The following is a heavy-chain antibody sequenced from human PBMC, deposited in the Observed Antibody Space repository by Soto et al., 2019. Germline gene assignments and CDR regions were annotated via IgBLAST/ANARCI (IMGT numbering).Heavy chain of an antibody. Sequence: LRFSGAACRCIVSGNYMSWVRQAPGKGPEWIADIHSNGDTNFVDCVNGRCSISRDKYKNTGHLQMNSLRAAHTALYYGAGNTTYYVSYVDYSVDGTLV. CDR2: IHSNGDT. CDR3: AGNTTYYVSYVDY. CDR1: RCIVSGNY. D-gene: IGHD3-16*01. J-gene: IGHJ4*01. V-gene: IGHV3-53*01.